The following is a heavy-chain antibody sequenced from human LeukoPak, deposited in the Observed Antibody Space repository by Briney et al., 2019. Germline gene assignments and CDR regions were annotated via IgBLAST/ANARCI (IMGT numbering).Heavy chain of an antibody. CDR3: ARGAGDSGYDFFDY. CDR2: IYYSGST. Sequence: PSETLSLTCTVSGGSISSYYWSWIRQPPGKGLEWIGYIYYSGSTNYNPSLKSRVTISVDTSKNQFSLKLSSVTAADTAVYYCARGAGDSGYDFFDYRGQGTLVTVSS. D-gene: IGHD5-12*01. CDR1: GGSISSYY. J-gene: IGHJ4*02. V-gene: IGHV4-59*01.